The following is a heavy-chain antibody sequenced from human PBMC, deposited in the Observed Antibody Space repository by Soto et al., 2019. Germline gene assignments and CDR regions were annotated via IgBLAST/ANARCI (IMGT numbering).Heavy chain of an antibody. CDR2: ISYDGSNK. D-gene: IGHD6-6*01. J-gene: IGHJ4*02. CDR3: ARDFASSADY. Sequence: QVQLVESGGGVVQPGRSLRLSCAASGFTFSSYAMHWVRQDPGKGLEWVAVISYDGSNKYYADSVKGRFTISRDNSKNTLYLQMNSLRAEDTAVYYCARDFASSADYWGQGTLVTVSS. V-gene: IGHV3-30-3*01. CDR1: GFTFSSYA.